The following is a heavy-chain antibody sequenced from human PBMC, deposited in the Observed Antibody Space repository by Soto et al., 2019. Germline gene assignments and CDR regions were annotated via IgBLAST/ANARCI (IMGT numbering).Heavy chain of an antibody. CDR2: INHSGST. CDR1: GGSFSSYY. CDR3: ARGEPRFMEWLLLSEYFDP. Sequence: PSETLSLTCAVYGGSFSSYYWSWIRQPPGKGLEWIGVINHSGSTNYDPSLKGRVTISIDTSKNQVSLTLSSVTAADTAVYYCARGEPRFMEWLLLSEYFDPWGQGTLVTVSS. V-gene: IGHV4-34*01. J-gene: IGHJ5*02. D-gene: IGHD3-3*01.